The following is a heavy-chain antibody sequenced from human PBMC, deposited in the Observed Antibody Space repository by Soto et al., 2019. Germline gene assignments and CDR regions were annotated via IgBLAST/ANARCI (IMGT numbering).Heavy chain of an antibody. CDR3: ARVRRIYYGSGSNYDY. Sequence: PXXTLSLPFAVYGGSFSGYYWRWILQPPGKGLEWIGEINHSGSTNYNPSLKSRVTISVDTSKNQFSLKLSSVTAEDTAVYHCARVRRIYYGSGSNYDYWGQGTLVTVSS. V-gene: IGHV4-34*01. D-gene: IGHD3-10*01. CDR2: INHSGST. J-gene: IGHJ4*02. CDR1: GGSFSGYY.